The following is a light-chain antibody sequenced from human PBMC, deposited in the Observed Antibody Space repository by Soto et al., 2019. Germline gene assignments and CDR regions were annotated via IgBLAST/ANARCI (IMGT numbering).Light chain of an antibody. V-gene: IGLV1-40*01. Sequence: QSVLTQPPSVSGAPGQSVTISCTGSNSNIGTGYDVHWYQQVPGTAPKLLIYGNNKRASGVPDRFSGFKSGTSASLAITGLQAEDEADYYCQSYDISLNGFYVFGTGTKVTVL. J-gene: IGLJ1*01. CDR3: QSYDISLNGFYV. CDR1: NSNIGTGYD. CDR2: GNN.